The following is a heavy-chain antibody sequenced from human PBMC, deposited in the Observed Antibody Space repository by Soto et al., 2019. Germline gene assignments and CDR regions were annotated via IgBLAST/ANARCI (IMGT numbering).Heavy chain of an antibody. D-gene: IGHD3-9*01. CDR3: ARDHYVYDILTGYGYYYGMDV. V-gene: IGHV4-30-4*01. CDR1: GGSISSGDYY. J-gene: IGHJ6*02. CDR2: IYYSGST. Sequence: QVQLQESGPGLVKPSQTLSLTCTVSGGSISSGDYYWSWIRQPPGKGLEWIGYIYYSGSTYYNQSLKSRVTRSVDTSKNQFSLKLSSVTAADTAVYYCARDHYVYDILTGYGYYYGMDVWGQGTTVTVSS.